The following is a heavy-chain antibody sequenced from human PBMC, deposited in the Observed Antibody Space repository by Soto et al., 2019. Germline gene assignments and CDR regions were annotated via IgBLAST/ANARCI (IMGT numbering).Heavy chain of an antibody. D-gene: IGHD3-22*01. V-gene: IGHV1-69*13. CDR2: IIPIFGTA. J-gene: IGHJ6*02. CDR1: GGTFSSYA. Sequence: SVKVSCKASGGTFSSYAISWVRQAPGQGLEWMGGIIPIFGTANYAQKFQGRVTITADESTSTAYMELSSLRSEDTAVYYCARESGYYDSSGYYYVGYYYYGMDVWGQGTTVIVS. CDR3: ARESGYYDSSGYYYVGYYYYGMDV.